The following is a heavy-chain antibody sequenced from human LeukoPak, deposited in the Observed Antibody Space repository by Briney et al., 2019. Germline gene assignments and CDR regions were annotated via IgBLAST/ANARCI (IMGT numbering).Heavy chain of an antibody. Sequence: SETLSLTCTVSGGSISSSSYYWGWIRQPPGKGLEWIGCIYYSGSTNYNPSLKSRVTISVDTSKNQFSLKLSSVTAADTAVYYCARVQAYGGKGYFDYWGQGTLATVSS. V-gene: IGHV4-39*07. CDR1: GGSISSSSYY. CDR2: IYYSGST. CDR3: ARVQAYGGKGYFDY. D-gene: IGHD4-23*01. J-gene: IGHJ4*02.